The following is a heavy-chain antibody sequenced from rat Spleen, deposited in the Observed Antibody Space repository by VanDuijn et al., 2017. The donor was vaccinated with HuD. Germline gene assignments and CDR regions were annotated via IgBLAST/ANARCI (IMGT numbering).Heavy chain of an antibody. D-gene: IGHD1-11*01. CDR3: AKDLDYGPDY. V-gene: IGHV5-58*01. CDR1: GFTFSDHA. J-gene: IGHJ2*01. Sequence: EVQLVESGGGLVQPGDSLKLSCEASGFTFSDHAMAWVRQSPKKGLEWVLSINTDGGSTYYPDSVKGRFTISRDNAENTVYLQMNSLRSEDTATYYCAKDLDYGPDYWGQGVMVTVSS. CDR2: INTDGGST.